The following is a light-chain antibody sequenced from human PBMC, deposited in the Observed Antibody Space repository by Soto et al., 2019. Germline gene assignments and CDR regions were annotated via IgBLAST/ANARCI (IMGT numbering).Light chain of an antibody. CDR1: QSVSSSY. CDR2: GAS. CDR3: QQDYNFPPT. Sequence: EIVMTQSPATLSLSPGERATLSCRASQSVSSSYLSWYQQKPGQAPRLLIYGASTRATGIPARFSGSVSGTDFTLTISSLQPEDFAVYYCQQDYNFPPTCGQGTRLEIK. V-gene: IGKV3D-7*01. J-gene: IGKJ5*01.